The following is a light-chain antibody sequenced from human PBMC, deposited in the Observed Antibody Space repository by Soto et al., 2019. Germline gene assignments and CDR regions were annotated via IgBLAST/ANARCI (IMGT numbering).Light chain of an antibody. CDR2: GAS. V-gene: IGKV3-20*01. CDR3: QLYGASPPT. CDR1: QSVSSSD. Sequence: VLTQSPGTLSFAPGETTPLSCKASQSVSSSDLAWYQQKPGQAPRLLISGASGRATGIPDRFSASGSGTDFTLTISRLEPEDSAVFYCQLYGASPPTFGQGTKVDIK. J-gene: IGKJ1*01.